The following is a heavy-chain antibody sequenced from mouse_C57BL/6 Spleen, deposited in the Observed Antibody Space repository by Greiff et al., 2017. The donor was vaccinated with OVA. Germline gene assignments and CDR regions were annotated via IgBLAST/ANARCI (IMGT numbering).Heavy chain of an antibody. J-gene: IGHJ3*01. V-gene: IGHV5-4*01. CDR2: ISDGGSNT. Sequence: EVQVVESGGGLVKPGGSLKLSCAASGFTFSSYAMSWVRQTPEKRLEWVATISDGGSNTYYPDNVKGRFTISRDKAKNKLYMQMSHHTSEDAAIYYGTRGAGYSHFAYWGQGTLVTVSA. CDR3: TRGAGYSHFAY. CDR1: GFTFSSYA. D-gene: IGHD2-12*01.